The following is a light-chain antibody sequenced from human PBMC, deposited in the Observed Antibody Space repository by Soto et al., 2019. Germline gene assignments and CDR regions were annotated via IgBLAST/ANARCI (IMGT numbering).Light chain of an antibody. CDR1: SSNIGSTT. CDR2: SNN. V-gene: IGLV1-44*01. Sequence: QSVLTQPPSASGTPGQRVTISCSGSSSNIGSTTVNWYQQLPGTAPKLLIYSNNQRPSGVPDRCSGAKSGTSASLAISGLQSEDEADYYCAAWDVSLNAVVFGGGTKLTVL. CDR3: AAWDVSLNAVV. J-gene: IGLJ2*01.